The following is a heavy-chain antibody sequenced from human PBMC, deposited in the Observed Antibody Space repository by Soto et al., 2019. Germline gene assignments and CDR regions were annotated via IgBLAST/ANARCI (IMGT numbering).Heavy chain of an antibody. D-gene: IGHD6-13*01. V-gene: IGHV3-23*01. J-gene: IGHJ4*02. CDR3: AKDRRAAAGPTNY. Sequence: GGSLRLSCAASELTFSCYAMGWVRQAPGKGLEWGSAISGSGGSTYYADTVKGRFTISRDNSKNTLYLQMNSLRAEDTAVYYCAKDRRAAAGPTNYWGQGTLVTVSS. CDR2: ISGSGGST. CDR1: ELTFSCYA.